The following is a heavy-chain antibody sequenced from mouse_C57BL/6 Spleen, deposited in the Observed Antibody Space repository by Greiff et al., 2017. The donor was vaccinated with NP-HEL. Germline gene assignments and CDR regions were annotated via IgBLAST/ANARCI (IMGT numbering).Heavy chain of an antibody. V-gene: IGHV1-50*01. CDR2: IDPSDSYT. J-gene: IGHJ1*03. CDR1: GYTFTSYW. CDR3: ARDPYYYGSSYGYFDV. D-gene: IGHD1-1*01. Sequence: QVQLKQPGAELVKPGASVKLSCKASGYTFTSYWMQWVKQRPGQGLEWIGEIDPSDSYTNYNQKFKGKATLTVDTSSSTAYMQLSSLTSEDSAVYYCARDPYYYGSSYGYFDVWGTGTTVTVSS.